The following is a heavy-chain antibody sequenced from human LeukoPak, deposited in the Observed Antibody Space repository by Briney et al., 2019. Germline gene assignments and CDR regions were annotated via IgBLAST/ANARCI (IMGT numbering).Heavy chain of an antibody. Sequence: GGSLRLSCAASGFTFSSHSMNWVRQTPGKGLERVSYISSGSSARYYADSVKGRFTISRDDARNSLYLQMNSLRAEDTAVYYCARMSGSRLPGYWGQGTLVTVSS. J-gene: IGHJ4*02. CDR2: ISSGSSAR. V-gene: IGHV3-48*01. D-gene: IGHD3-3*01. CDR1: GFTFSSHS. CDR3: ARMSGSRLPGY.